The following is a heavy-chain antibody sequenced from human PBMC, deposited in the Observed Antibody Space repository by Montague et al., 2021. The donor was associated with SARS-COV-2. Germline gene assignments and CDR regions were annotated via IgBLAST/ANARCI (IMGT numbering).Heavy chain of an antibody. D-gene: IGHD3-3*02. Sequence: TLSLTCTVSGGAINRGDYYWTWIRQPPGKGLEWIGNIYSTGDTSYSPSLKGRVAISLDTSKNQLSLNLRSVAAADTAVYYCAREVGHFYVLSDIPRCHDCRPDAWGQGTLVAVSS. CDR2: IYSTGDT. CDR1: GGAINRGDYY. J-gene: IGHJ5*02. V-gene: IGHV4-30-4*08. CDR3: AREVGHFYVLSDIPRCHDCRPDA.